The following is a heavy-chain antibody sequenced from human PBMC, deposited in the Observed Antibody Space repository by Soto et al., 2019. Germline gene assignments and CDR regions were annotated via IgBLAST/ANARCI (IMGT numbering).Heavy chain of an antibody. J-gene: IGHJ4*02. CDR3: ARRIMITFGGVIVRPTSSPFDY. V-gene: IGHV4-39*01. D-gene: IGHD3-16*02. Sequence: SETLSLTCTVSGGSISSSSYYWGWIRQPPGKGLEWIGSIYYSGSTYYNPSLKSRVTISVDTSKNQFSLKLSSVTAADTAVYYCARRIMITFGGVIVRPTSSPFDYWGQGTLVTVSS. CDR2: IYYSGST. CDR1: GGSISSSSYY.